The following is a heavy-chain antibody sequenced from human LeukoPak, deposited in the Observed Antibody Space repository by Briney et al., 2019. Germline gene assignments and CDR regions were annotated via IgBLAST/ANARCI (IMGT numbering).Heavy chain of an antibody. D-gene: IGHD2-2*01. CDR3: ARKVVVPAAMAGDWFDP. V-gene: IGHV3-66*01. CDR1: GFTVSSNY. J-gene: IGHJ5*02. CDR2: IYSGGST. Sequence: GGSLRLSCAASGFTVSSNYMSWVRQAPGKGLEWVSVIYSGGSTYYADSVKGRFTISRDNSKNTLYLQMNSLRAEDTAVYYCARKVVVPAAMAGDWFDPWGQGTLVTVSS.